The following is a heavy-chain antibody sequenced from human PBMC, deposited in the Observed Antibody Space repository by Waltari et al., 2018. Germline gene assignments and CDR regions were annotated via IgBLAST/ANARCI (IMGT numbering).Heavy chain of an antibody. J-gene: IGHJ5*02. D-gene: IGHD6-19*01. Sequence: QVQLVQSGAEGKKPGASVKVSCKASGYTFTGYYMHWVRQAPGQGLEWMGWINPNSGGTNYAQTFQGRVTMTRDTSISTAYMELSRLRSDDTAVYYCARELPGIAVAEEWFDPWGQGTLVTVSS. CDR2: INPNSGGT. CDR3: ARELPGIAVAEEWFDP. V-gene: IGHV1-2*02. CDR1: GYTFTGYY.